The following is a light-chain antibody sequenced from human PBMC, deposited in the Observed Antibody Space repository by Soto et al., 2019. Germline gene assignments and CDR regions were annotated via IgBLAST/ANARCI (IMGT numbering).Light chain of an antibody. CDR1: SGHSSYA. CDR2: LNSDGSH. V-gene: IGLV4-69*02. J-gene: IGLJ2*01. CDR3: QTWGTGIHVV. Sequence: QPVLTQSPSASASLGASVKLTCTLSSGHSSYAIAWHQQQSEKGPRYLMRLNSDGSHSKGDGIPDRFSGSSSGAERYLTISGLQSEDEADYYCQTWGTGIHVVFGGGTKLTVL.